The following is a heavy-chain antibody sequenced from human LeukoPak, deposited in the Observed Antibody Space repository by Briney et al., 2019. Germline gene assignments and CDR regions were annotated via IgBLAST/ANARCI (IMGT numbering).Heavy chain of an antibody. CDR3: ARGVDYYGV. D-gene: IGHD3-10*01. Sequence: SETLSLTCAVYGGSFSGYSWNWIRQPPVKGLEWIGEINHSGGTNYHPSLKSRVTISVDTSKKQFSLKLSSVTAADTAVYYCARGVDYYGVWGQGTLVTVSS. J-gene: IGHJ4*02. CDR2: INHSGGT. CDR1: GGSFSGYS. V-gene: IGHV4-34*01.